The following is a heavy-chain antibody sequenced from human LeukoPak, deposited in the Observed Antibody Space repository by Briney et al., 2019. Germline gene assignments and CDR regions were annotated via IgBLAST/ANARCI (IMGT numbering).Heavy chain of an antibody. CDR3: ARHRQLSAARINYFDY. Sequence: PSGTLSLTCGVSGGSISGTNWWSRVRQPQGQGLEWIGEISLRGLTNYNPSLRSRLTMSLDESKNQVSLNLSSVTAADTAVYYCARHRQLSAARINYFDYWGQGTLVTVSS. CDR2: ISLRGLT. J-gene: IGHJ4*02. CDR1: GGSISGTNW. V-gene: IGHV4-4*02. D-gene: IGHD2-2*01.